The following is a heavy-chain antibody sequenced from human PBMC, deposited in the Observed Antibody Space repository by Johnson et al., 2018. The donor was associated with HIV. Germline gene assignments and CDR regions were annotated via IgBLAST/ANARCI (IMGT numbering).Heavy chain of an antibody. Sequence: VQLVESGGGLVKPGGSLRLSCVASGFTFDDYGMSWVRQPPGKGLEWVSGINWNGGSTGYADSVKGRFTISRDNAKNSLYLQMNSLRAEDTALYYCARDRRYYGSGSYGGAFDIWGQGTMVTVSS. J-gene: IGHJ3*02. D-gene: IGHD3-10*01. CDR3: ARDRRYYGSGSYGGAFDI. CDR2: INWNGGST. CDR1: GFTFDDYG. V-gene: IGHV3-20*04.